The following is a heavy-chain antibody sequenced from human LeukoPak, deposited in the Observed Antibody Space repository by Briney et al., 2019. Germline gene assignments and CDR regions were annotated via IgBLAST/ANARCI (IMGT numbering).Heavy chain of an antibody. Sequence: WGSLRLSCAASGFTFSSYSMNWVRQVPGKGLEWVSSISSSSSYIYYADSVKSRFTISRDNAKNSLYLQMNSLRAEDTAVYYCAELGITMIGGVWGKGTTVTISS. D-gene: IGHD3-10*02. CDR3: AELGITMIGGV. V-gene: IGHV3-21*01. CDR1: GFTFSSYS. J-gene: IGHJ6*04. CDR2: ISSSSSYI.